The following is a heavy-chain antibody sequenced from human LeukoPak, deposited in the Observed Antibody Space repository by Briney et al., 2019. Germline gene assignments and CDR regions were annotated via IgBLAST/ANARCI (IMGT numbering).Heavy chain of an antibody. Sequence: SVKVSCKASGGTFSSYAISWVRQAPGQGLEWMGGIIPIFGTANYAQKFQGRVTITADESTSTAYMELSSPRSEDTAVYYCASSRTAMVVTDYYFDYWGQGTLVTVSS. V-gene: IGHV1-69*13. D-gene: IGHD2-15*01. CDR3: ASSRTAMVVTDYYFDY. CDR2: IIPIFGTA. CDR1: GGTFSSYA. J-gene: IGHJ4*02.